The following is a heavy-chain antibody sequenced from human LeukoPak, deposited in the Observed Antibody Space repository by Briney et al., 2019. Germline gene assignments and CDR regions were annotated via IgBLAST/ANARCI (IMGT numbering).Heavy chain of an antibody. J-gene: IGHJ4*02. V-gene: IGHV1-69*13. CDR2: IIPIFGTA. CDR1: GGTFSSYA. Sequence: ASVKVSCKASGGTFSSYAISWVRQAPGQGLEWMGGIIPIFGTANYAQKFQGRVTITADESTSTAYMELSSLRSEDTAVYYCARDYPPGIAAAGTFSTWGQGTLVTVSS. D-gene: IGHD6-13*01. CDR3: ARDYPPGIAAAGTFST.